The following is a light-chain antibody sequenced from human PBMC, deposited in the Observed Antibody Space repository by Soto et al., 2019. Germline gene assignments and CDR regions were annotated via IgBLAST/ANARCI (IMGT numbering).Light chain of an antibody. J-gene: IGKJ3*01. CDR1: QDISFY. V-gene: IGKV1-5*03. CDR3: QHYNRYPFT. CDR2: KAS. Sequence: DIQMTQSPSTLSASVGDRVTITCRASQDISFYLAWYQQRSGKAPKLLIYKASSLEGGVSSRFTGSRSGTGFTLSLSSLQPYDFETYYCQHYNRYPFTFGPGTQVDLK.